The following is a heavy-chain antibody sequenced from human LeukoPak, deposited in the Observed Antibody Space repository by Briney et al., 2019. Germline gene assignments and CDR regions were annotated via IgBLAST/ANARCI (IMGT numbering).Heavy chain of an antibody. CDR2: IYSSGST. CDR3: AKAVTTDWYYYMDV. J-gene: IGHJ6*03. Sequence: SETLSLTCTVSSGSISSYYWSWIRQPAGKGLEWIGRIYSSGSTNYNPSLKSRVTMSVDTSKSQFSLKLSSVTTADTAVYYCAKAVTTDWYYYMDVWGKGTTVTVSS. V-gene: IGHV4-4*07. D-gene: IGHD4-17*01. CDR1: SGSISSYY.